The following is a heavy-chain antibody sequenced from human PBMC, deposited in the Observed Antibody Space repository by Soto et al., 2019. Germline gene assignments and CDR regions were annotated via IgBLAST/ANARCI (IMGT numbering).Heavy chain of an antibody. CDR1: GGSFSGYY. J-gene: IGHJ5*02. Sequence: QVQLQQWGAGLLKPSETLSLTCAVYGGSFSGYYWSWIRQPPGKGLEWIGEINHSGSTNYNPSLKSRGTISVDTAKNQFSLKLSSVTAADTAVYYCARDLVVVPAAIPHWFDPWGQGTLVTVSS. D-gene: IGHD2-2*01. CDR3: ARDLVVVPAAIPHWFDP. CDR2: INHSGST. V-gene: IGHV4-34*01.